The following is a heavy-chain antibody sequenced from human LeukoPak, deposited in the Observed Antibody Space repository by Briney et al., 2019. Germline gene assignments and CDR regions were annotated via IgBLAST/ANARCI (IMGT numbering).Heavy chain of an antibody. CDR3: ARDRSGPGYHFDY. Sequence: SETLSLTCAVSGGSISSSNWWRWVRQPPGKGLEWIGEIYHSGSTNYNPSLKSRVTISVDKSKNQFSLKLSSVTAADTAVYYCARDRSGPGYHFDYWGQGTLVTVSS. J-gene: IGHJ4*02. CDR2: IYHSGST. D-gene: IGHD1-1*01. V-gene: IGHV4-4*02. CDR1: GGSISSSNW.